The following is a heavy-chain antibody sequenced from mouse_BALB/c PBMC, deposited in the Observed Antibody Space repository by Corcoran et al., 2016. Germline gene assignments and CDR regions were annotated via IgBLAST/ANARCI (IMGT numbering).Heavy chain of an antibody. CDR1: GYTFTSYV. V-gene: IGHV1S136*01. CDR2: INPYNDGT. D-gene: IGHD2-14*01. Sequence: EVQLQQSGPELVKPGASVKMSCKASGYTFTSYVMHWVKQKPGQGLEWLGYINPYNDGTKYNEKFKGKATLTSDKSSSTAYMELSSLTSGDSAVDEGARGGTPGPFDYWGQGTTITVSS. CDR3: ARGGTPGPFDY. J-gene: IGHJ2*01.